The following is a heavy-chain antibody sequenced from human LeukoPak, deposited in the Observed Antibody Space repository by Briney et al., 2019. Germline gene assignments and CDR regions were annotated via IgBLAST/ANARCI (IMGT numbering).Heavy chain of an antibody. V-gene: IGHV4-38-2*02. J-gene: IGHJ6*03. CDR3: VTGSDYGYYYYYMDV. Sequence: PSETLSLTCTVSGHSISSGYYWGWIRQPPGKGLEWIGSIYHSGSTYYNPSLKSRVTISVDTSKNQFSLKLSSVTAADTAVYYCVTGSDYGYYYYYMDVWGKGTTVTVSS. CDR1: GHSISSGYY. D-gene: IGHD4-17*01. CDR2: IYHSGST.